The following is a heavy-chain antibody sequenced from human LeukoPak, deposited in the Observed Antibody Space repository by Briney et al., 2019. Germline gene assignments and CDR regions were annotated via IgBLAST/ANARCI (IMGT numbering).Heavy chain of an antibody. CDR1: GGSISSSSYY. D-gene: IGHD3-10*01. Sequence: PSETLSLTCTVSGGSISSSSYYWGWIRQPPGKGLEWIGSIYYSRSTYYNPSLKSRVTISVDTSKNQFSLKLSSVTAADTAVYYCARQRIMRVLFTMVRGVNRYFDYWGQGTLVTVSS. V-gene: IGHV4-39*01. J-gene: IGHJ4*02. CDR2: IYYSRST. CDR3: ARQRIMRVLFTMVRGVNRYFDY.